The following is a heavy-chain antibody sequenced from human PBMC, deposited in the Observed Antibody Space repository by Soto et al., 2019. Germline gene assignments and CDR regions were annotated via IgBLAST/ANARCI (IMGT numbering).Heavy chain of an antibody. J-gene: IGHJ6*02. CDR3: VKNHDYGDYYYGMDV. V-gene: IGHV3-64D*06. CDR1: GFTFSSYA. D-gene: IGHD4-17*01. CDR2: ISSNGGST. Sequence: GGSLRLSCSASGFTFSSYAMHWVRQAPGKGLEYVSAISSNGGSTYYADSVKGRFTISRDNSKNTLYLQMSSLRAEDTAVYYCVKNHDYGDYYYGMDVWGQGTTVTVSS.